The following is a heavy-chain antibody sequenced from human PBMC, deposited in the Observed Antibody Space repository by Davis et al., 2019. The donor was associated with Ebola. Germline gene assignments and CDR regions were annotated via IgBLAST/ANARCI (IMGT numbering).Heavy chain of an antibody. D-gene: IGHD1-7*01. CDR2: IYHSGST. CDR3: AREYNWNYAFFDY. J-gene: IGHJ4*02. V-gene: IGHV4-30-2*01. Sequence: MPSETLSLTCAVSGGSISSGGYSWSWIRQPPGKGLEWIGYIYHSGSTNYNPSLKSRAPISVDTSKNQFSLKLSSVTAADTAVYYCAREYNWNYAFFDYWGQGTLVTVSS. CDR1: GGSISSGGYS.